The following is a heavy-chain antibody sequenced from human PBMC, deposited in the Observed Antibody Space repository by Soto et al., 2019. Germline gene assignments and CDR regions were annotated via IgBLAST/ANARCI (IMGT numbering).Heavy chain of an antibody. D-gene: IGHD6-6*01. CDR3: ARARVTVAARPDAFDV. Sequence: QVLLQEPGPGLVKPSGTLSLTCTVSGGSVTTSKWWSWVRQTPGKGLEWIGEVFHSGTTNYNPSLEGRVTISVDTSNNQFSLRLTSVTAADTAIYFCARARVTVAARPDAFDVWGQGTLVTVSS. J-gene: IGHJ3*01. V-gene: IGHV4-4*02. CDR2: VFHSGTT. CDR1: GGSVTTSKW.